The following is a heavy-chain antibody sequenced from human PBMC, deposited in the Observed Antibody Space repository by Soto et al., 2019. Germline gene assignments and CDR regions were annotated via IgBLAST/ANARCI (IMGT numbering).Heavy chain of an antibody. CDR3: SFGGGLLSSGWYKYYFDY. J-gene: IGHJ4*02. CDR2: FPDGGSDP. Sequence: QTGGSLRLSCEASEFTLSSFAMTWVRQAPGKGLEWVSSFPDGGSDPSYADSVKGRFTISRDNSRKTLYLQMNSLRADDTAIYYCSFGGGLLSSGWYKYYFDYWGQGALVTVSS. CDR1: EFTLSSFA. D-gene: IGHD6-19*01. V-gene: IGHV3-23*01.